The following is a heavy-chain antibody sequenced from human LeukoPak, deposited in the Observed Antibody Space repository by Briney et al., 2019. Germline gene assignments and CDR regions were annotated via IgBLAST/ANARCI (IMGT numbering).Heavy chain of an antibody. CDR1: GFTFLTYV. J-gene: IGHJ4*02. CDR2: IRGIGLIP. D-gene: IGHD4-17*01. V-gene: IGHV3-23*01. CDR3: AKKGESYGDSVIDY. Sequence: GGSLRLSLPVSGFTFLTYVMTWVRQAPGKGLEWFSAIRGIGLIPDYADSVKGGLTISSNNSNKTMYLQMNSLRAEDTAVYYCAKKGESYGDSVIDYWGQGTLVIVSS.